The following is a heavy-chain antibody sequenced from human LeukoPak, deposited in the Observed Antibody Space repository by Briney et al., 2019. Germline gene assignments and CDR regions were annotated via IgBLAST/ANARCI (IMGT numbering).Heavy chain of an antibody. CDR1: GDSVSSNSAA. D-gene: IGHD2-15*01. V-gene: IGHV6-1*01. CDR3: ARDLLTLPTTPTLAFDI. CDR2: TYYRSKWYN. J-gene: IGHJ3*02. Sequence: SQTLSLTCAISGDSVSSNSAAWNWIRQSPSRGLEWLGRTYYRSKWYNDYAVSVKSRITINPDTSKNQFSLQLNSVTPEDTAVYYCARDLLTLPTTPTLAFDIWGQGTMVTVSS.